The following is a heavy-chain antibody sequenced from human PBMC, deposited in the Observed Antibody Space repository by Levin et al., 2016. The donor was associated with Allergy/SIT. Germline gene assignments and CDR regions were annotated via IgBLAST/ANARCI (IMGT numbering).Heavy chain of an antibody. V-gene: IGHV3-23*01. D-gene: IGHD6-6*01. J-gene: IGHJ6*03. CDR2: ISGSGGST. Sequence: VRQMPGKGLEWVSAISGSGGSTYYADSVKGRFTISRDNSKNTLYLQMNSLRAEDTAVYYCAKAGGSSFIYYYYMDVWGKGTTVTVSS. CDR3: AKAGGSSFIYYYYMDV.